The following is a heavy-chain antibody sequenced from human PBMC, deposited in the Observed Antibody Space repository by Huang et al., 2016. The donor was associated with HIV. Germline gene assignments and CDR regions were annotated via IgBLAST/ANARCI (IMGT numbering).Heavy chain of an antibody. CDR1: GGSFSDYF. Sequence: QVRLEQWGPNLLKPSDTLSLKCAVYGGSFSDYFWTWIRQSPVNGVEWIGEVNHRGSATHNPSLRSRVSMSVDSSKNQFYLNLTSVTAADTAVYFCARPKMTATPSDSSWSYFDFWGRGTPVTVSS. CDR3: ARPKMTATPSDSSWSYFDF. V-gene: IGHV4-34*01. J-gene: IGHJ4*02. D-gene: IGHD3-10*01. CDR2: VNHRGSA.